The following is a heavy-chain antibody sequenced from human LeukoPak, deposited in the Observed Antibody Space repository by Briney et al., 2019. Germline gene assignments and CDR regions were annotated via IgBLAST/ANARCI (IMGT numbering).Heavy chain of an antibody. CDR2: ITSGVGIT. V-gene: IGHV3-23*01. Sequence: GRALRLSCVASGFTFSNYGMNWVRQAPGKGLEWVSIITSGVGITYYADSVKGRFTISRDNSKNPLYLQMNSLRAEDTAVYYCAKGDYYDLDYWGQGTLVTVSS. CDR3: AKGDYYDLDY. J-gene: IGHJ4*02. D-gene: IGHD3-22*01. CDR1: GFTFSNYG.